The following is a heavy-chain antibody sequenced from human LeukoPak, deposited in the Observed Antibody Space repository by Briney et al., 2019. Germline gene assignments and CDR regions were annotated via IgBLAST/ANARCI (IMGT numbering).Heavy chain of an antibody. Sequence: ASVKVSCKASGYTFTSYVINWVLQATGQGLEWMGWMNPNSGNTGYAQKLQGRVTITTDESTSTAYMELSSLRSEDTAVYYCARDGAPYYYDSSGYSQADYWGQGTLVTVSS. CDR2: MNPNSGNT. J-gene: IGHJ4*02. CDR1: GYTFTSYV. CDR3: ARDGAPYYYDSSGYSQADY. D-gene: IGHD3-22*01. V-gene: IGHV1-8*01.